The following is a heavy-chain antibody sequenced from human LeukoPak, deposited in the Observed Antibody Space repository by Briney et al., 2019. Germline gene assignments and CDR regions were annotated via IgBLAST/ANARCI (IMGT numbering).Heavy chain of an antibody. CDR3: ARVPDYGGNARLDAFDI. Sequence: ASETLSLTCTVSGGSISSADYYWTWIRQPPGKGLEWIGYISHTGGTYYNSSLLSRVTISVDRSKNQFFLTLGSVTAADTAVYYCARVPDYGGNARLDAFDIWGQGTMVTVSS. V-gene: IGHV4-30-2*01. J-gene: IGHJ3*02. D-gene: IGHD4-23*01. CDR1: GGSISSADYY. CDR2: ISHTGGT.